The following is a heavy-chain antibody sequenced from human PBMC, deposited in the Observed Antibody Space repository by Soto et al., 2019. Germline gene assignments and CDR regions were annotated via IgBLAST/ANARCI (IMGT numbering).Heavy chain of an antibody. J-gene: IGHJ4*02. Sequence: NPSETLSLTCTVSGGSISSSSYYWGWIRHPPGKGLEWIGSIYYSGSTYYNPSLKSRVTISVDRSKNQFSLKLSSVTAADTAVYYCASGLKDYDSSGYYFRPGPFDYWGQGTLVTVSS. CDR1: GGSISSSSYY. D-gene: IGHD3-22*01. V-gene: IGHV4-39*07. CDR2: IYYSGST. CDR3: ASGLKDYDSSGYYFRPGPFDY.